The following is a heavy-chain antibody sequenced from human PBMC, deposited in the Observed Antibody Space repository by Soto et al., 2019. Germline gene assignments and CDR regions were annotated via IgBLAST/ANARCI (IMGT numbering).Heavy chain of an antibody. CDR2: MNPNSGNT. Sequence: QVQLVQSGAEVKKPGASVKVSCKASGYTFTSYDINWVRQATGQGLEWMGWMNPNSGNTGYAQKFQGRVTMTRNTSISTDYMELRSMRSEDTAVYYCARGRYSSSPKPNWFDPWGQGTLVTVYS. CDR1: GYTFTSYD. D-gene: IGHD2-15*01. J-gene: IGHJ5*02. V-gene: IGHV1-8*01. CDR3: ARGRYSSSPKPNWFDP.